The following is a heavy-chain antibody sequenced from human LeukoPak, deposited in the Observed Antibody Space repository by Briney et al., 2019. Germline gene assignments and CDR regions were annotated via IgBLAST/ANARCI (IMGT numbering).Heavy chain of an antibody. V-gene: IGHV1-18*01. CDR3: ARAGATVTTNFDN. Sequence: VASVKVSCKASGYTFVIYGISWVRQAPGQGLEWMGWISAKNGDTSYAQKFQGRVTMTTDTSTSTAYMDLRSLRSDDTAVYYCARAGATVTTNFDNWGQGTLVTVSS. CDR1: GYTFVIYG. D-gene: IGHD4-17*01. CDR2: ISAKNGDT. J-gene: IGHJ4*02.